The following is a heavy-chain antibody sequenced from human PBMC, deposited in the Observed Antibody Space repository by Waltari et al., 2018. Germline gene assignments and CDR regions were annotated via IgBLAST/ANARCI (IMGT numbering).Heavy chain of an antibody. CDR1: GFTFSSYW. D-gene: IGHD4-17*01. CDR3: ARDGYGDYVEYYYGMDV. CDR2: IKQDGSEK. V-gene: IGHV3-7*01. Sequence: EVQLVESGGGLVQPGGSLRLSCAASGFTFSSYWMSWVRQAPGKGLEWVANIKQDGSEKYYVDSVKGRFTISRDNAKNSLYLQMNSLRAEDTAVYYCARDGYGDYVEYYYGMDVWGQGTTVTVSS. J-gene: IGHJ6*02.